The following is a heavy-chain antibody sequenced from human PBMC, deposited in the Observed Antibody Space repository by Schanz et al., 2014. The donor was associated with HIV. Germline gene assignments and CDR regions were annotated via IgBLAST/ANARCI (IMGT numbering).Heavy chain of an antibody. CDR1: GYTFTRYD. Sequence: QVQLVQSGAEVKKPGSSVKVSCKASGYTFTRYDINWVRQATGQGLEWMGGIIPISGTANYAQKFQGRVSMTADPPPPRRPPTPPLSATANYEQKFQGRVSWTADPSTNTAYMEMRGLRFEDTAVYYCASGRRSGIGWRMDVWGQGTTVSVSS. D-gene: IGHD1-7*01. V-gene: IGHV1-69*01. CDR2: IIPISGTA. J-gene: IGHJ6*02. CDR3: GRVSWTADPSTNTAYMEMRGLRFEDTAVYYCASGRRSGIGWRMDV.